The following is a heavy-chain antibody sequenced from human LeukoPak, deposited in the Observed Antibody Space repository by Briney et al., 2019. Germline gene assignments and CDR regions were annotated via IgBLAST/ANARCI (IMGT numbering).Heavy chain of an antibody. V-gene: IGHV4-34*01. CDR3: AREVANIVAVAGTKSWYYFDY. D-gene: IGHD6-19*01. CDR2: INHSGST. Sequence: SETLSLTCAVYGGSFSGYYWSWIRQPPGKGLEWIGEINHSGSTNYNPSLKSRVTISVDTSKTQFSLRLSSVTAADTAVYYCAREVANIVAVAGTKSWYYFDYWGQGTLVTVSS. CDR1: GGSFSGYY. J-gene: IGHJ4*02.